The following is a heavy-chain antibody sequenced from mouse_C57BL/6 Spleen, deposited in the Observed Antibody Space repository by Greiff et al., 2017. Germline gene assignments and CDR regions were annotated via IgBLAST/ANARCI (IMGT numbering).Heavy chain of an antibody. V-gene: IGHV7-1*01. CDR3: ARDAIRGYFDV. CDR2: SRNKANDYTT. J-gene: IGHJ1*03. Sequence: EVKVVESGGGLVQSGRSLRLSCATSGFTFSDFYMEWVRQAPGKGLEWIAASRNKANDYTTEYSASVKGRFIVSRDTSQSILYLQMNALRAEDTAMYYCARDAIRGYFDVWGTGTTVTVSS. D-gene: IGHD1-1*01. CDR1: GFTFSDFY.